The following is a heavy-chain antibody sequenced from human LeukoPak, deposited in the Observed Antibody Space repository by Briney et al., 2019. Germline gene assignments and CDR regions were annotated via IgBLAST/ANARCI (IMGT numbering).Heavy chain of an antibody. CDR2: INPNSGGT. CDR1: GYTFTCYY. J-gene: IGHJ4*02. D-gene: IGHD6-19*01. V-gene: IGHV1-2*04. CDR3: ARRGAVAGELDY. Sequence: ASVKFSSKASGYTFTCYYMHWVRQAPGQGLEWMGWINPNSGGTNYAQKFQGWVTMTRDTAISTDYMELSRLRSDDTAVYYCARRGAVAGELDYWGQGTLVTVSS.